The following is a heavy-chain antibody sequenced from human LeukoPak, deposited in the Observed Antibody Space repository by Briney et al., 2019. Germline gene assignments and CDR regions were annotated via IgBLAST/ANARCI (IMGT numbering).Heavy chain of an antibody. J-gene: IGHJ5*02. CDR1: GGSFSGYY. Sequence: SETLSLTCAVYGGSFSGYYWSWIRQPPGKGLEWIGEINHSGSTNYNPSLKSRVTISVDTSKNQFSLKLSSVTAADTAVYYCARRLRYFDWLPNNWFDPWGQGTLVTVSS. D-gene: IGHD3-9*01. CDR2: INHSGST. CDR3: ARRLRYFDWLPNNWFDP. V-gene: IGHV4-34*01.